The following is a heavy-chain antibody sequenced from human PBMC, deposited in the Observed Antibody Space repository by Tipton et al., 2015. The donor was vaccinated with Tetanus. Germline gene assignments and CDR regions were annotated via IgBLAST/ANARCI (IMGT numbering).Heavy chain of an antibody. Sequence: TLSLTCTVSGDSISSGDFYWSWIRQHPGKGLEWIGYIYFTGTTYYNPSLESRLTISIDTSKNQFSLELTSVTAADTAVYYYAGDSYYSSRWSFADYWGQGTLVTVSS. D-gene: IGHD3-22*01. V-gene: IGHV4-31*03. CDR2: IYFTGTT. CDR1: GDSISSGDFY. CDR3: AGDSYYSSRWSFADY. J-gene: IGHJ4*02.